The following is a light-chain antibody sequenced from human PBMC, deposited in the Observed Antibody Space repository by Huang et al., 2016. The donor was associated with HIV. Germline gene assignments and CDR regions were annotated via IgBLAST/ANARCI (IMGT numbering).Light chain of an antibody. Sequence: DIQMTQSPSSLSASVGDRVTITCRASQGIGNSLAWYHQKSGKAPKLLLFAASRLESGVPSRFSGSVSGTDYTLTISNLQPEDFATYFCHQYYTIPHTFGQGSKLEIK. CDR1: QGIGNS. V-gene: IGKV1-NL1*01. J-gene: IGKJ2*01. CDR2: AAS. CDR3: HQYYTIPHT.